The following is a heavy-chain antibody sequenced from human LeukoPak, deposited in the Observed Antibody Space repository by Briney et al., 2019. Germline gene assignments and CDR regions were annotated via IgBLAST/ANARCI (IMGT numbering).Heavy chain of an antibody. CDR2: ISGSGGNT. CDR1: GFTFSSYA. Sequence: SGGSLRLSCAASGFTFSSYAMSWVRQAPGRGLEWLSVISGSGGNTYYPDSVKGRFTISRDNSKNTLYLQMNCLRAEDTAVYYCAKAQVTNIYGPGYWGQGTLVTVSS. D-gene: IGHD5-18*01. J-gene: IGHJ4*02. CDR3: AKAQVTNIYGPGY. V-gene: IGHV3-23*01.